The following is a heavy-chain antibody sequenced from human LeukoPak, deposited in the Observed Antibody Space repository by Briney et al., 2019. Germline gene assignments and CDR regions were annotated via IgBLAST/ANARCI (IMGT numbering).Heavy chain of an antibody. CDR1: GGSINNYY. CDR3: ARQPAAAADFVI. V-gene: IGHV4-59*08. D-gene: IGHD6-13*01. CDR2: IYYSGGDM. J-gene: IGHJ3*02. Sequence: SETLSLTCTVSGGSINNYYWSWIGHPPEKGLEWIGYIYYSGGDMNYNPSLKCRLTISVDTPKNQISLMLTSMTAAGTAVYYCARQPAAAADFVIWAEGTMVTVSS.